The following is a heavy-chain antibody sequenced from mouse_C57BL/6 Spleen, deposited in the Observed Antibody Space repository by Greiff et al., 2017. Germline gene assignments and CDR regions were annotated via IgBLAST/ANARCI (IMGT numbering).Heavy chain of an antibody. CDR3: AMIYYGNWGY. D-gene: IGHD2-1*01. J-gene: IGHJ2*01. V-gene: IGHV1-82*01. Sequence: VQLVESGPELVKPGASVKISCKASGYAFSSSWMNWVKQRPGKGLEWIGRIYPGDGDTNYNGKFKGKATLTADKSSSTAYMQLSSLTSEDSAVYFCAMIYYGNWGYWGQGTTLTVSS. CDR1: GYAFSSSW. CDR2: IYPGDGDT.